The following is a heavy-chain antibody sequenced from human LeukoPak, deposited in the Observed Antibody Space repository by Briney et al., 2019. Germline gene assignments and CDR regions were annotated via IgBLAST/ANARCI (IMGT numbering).Heavy chain of an antibody. D-gene: IGHD3-10*01. CDR3: ARDLTEGSGSYAFDY. Sequence: ASVKVSCKASGYTFTGYYMHWVRQAPGQGLEWMGWINPNSGGTNYAQKFQGRVTMTRDTSISTAYMELSRLRSDDTAVYYCARDLTEGSGSYAFDYWGQGTLVTVPS. V-gene: IGHV1-2*02. CDR1: GYTFTGYY. CDR2: INPNSGGT. J-gene: IGHJ4*02.